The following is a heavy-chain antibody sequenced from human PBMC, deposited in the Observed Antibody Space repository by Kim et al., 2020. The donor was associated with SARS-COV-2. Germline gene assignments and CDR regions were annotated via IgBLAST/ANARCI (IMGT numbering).Heavy chain of an antibody. Sequence: KGRFTISRDNSKNTLYLQMNSLRAEDTAVYYCARALYYYDSSGYDWYFDLWGRGTLVTVSS. D-gene: IGHD3-22*01. J-gene: IGHJ2*01. V-gene: IGHV3-53*01. CDR3: ARALYYYDSSGYDWYFDL.